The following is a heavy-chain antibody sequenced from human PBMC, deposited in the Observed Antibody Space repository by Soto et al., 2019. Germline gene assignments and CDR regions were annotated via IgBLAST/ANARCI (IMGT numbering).Heavy chain of an antibody. Sequence: EVQLVESGGGLVQPGGSLRLSCAASGFTFSSYDMHWVRQATGKGLEWVSAIGTAGDTYYPGSVKGRFTISRENAKNSLYLQMNSLVAGDTAVYYCAREQLAAGLCDYWGQGSLVTVSS. D-gene: IGHD6-13*01. J-gene: IGHJ4*02. CDR1: GFTFSSYD. CDR3: AREQLAAGLCDY. CDR2: IGTAGDT. V-gene: IGHV3-13*01.